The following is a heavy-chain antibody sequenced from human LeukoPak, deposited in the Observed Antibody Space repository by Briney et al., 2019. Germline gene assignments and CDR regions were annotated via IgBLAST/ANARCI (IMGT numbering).Heavy chain of an antibody. CDR1: GFTFSDYY. J-gene: IGHJ5*02. Sequence: GCSLTLPCAASGFTFSDYYMSLLRLAPGTALEGVSYISSSGSTIYYADSVRGRFTISRDTAKNSLYLQMNSRRAEDTAVYYCARDHIVRGVGRRIDPWGQGTLVTVSS. CDR3: ARDHIVRGVGRRIDP. D-gene: IGHD3-10*01. V-gene: IGHV3-11*01. CDR2: ISSSGSTI.